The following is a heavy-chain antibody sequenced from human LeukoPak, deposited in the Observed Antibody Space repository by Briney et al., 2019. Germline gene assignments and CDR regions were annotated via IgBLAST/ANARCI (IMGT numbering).Heavy chain of an antibody. J-gene: IGHJ5*02. CDR1: GGSISSYY. V-gene: IGHV4-59*01. CDR3: AREPGFDSSGYLNWFDP. D-gene: IGHD3-22*01. CDR2: ISYSGST. Sequence: LETLSLTCTVSGGSISSYYWSWIRQPPGKGLEWIACISYSGSTKYNPSLKSRVTISVDTSKKQLSLKLSSVTAADTAVYYCAREPGFDSSGYLNWFDPWGQGTLVTASS.